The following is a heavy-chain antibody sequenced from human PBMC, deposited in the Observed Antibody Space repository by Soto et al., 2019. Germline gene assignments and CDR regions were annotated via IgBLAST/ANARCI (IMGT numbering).Heavy chain of an antibody. J-gene: IGHJ6*02. Sequence: GSVKVSCKASGYTFIDYGISLVRQAPVQVLELVVWIIAYNVITYYSQNLQDRFTITTYTATITSYIELMILIPDYTSMYYCSRGKYYYYRIDVWGQGTTVTVSS. CDR1: GYTFIDYG. V-gene: IGHV1-18*01. CDR3: SRGKYYYYRIDV. CDR2: IIAYNVIT.